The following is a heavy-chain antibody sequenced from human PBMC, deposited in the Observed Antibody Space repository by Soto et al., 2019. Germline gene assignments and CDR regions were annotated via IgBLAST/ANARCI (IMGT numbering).Heavy chain of an antibody. CDR1: GGSISSSRYY. CDR2: IYYSGST. Sequence: PSETLSLTCTVSGGSISSSRYYWGWIRQPPGKGLEWIGSIYYSGSTYYNPSLKSRVTISVDTSKNQSSLKLSSVTAADTAVYYCARHDRAHYMTTVTTLDYWGQGTLVTVSS. D-gene: IGHD4-4*01. J-gene: IGHJ4*02. CDR3: ARHDRAHYMTTVTTLDY. V-gene: IGHV4-39*01.